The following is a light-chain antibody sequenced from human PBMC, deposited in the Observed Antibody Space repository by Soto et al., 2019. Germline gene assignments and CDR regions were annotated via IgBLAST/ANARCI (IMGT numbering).Light chain of an antibody. Sequence: QSVLTQPPSAYGTPVQRVAISCYGGSSDIGSNPVNWYLHLPGAAPKLLIYRDNQRPSGVPDRFSGSKSGTSASLTISGLHSEDEADYFCSAWDDNIYGPVFGGGTKLTVL. CDR2: RDN. CDR3: SAWDDNIYGPV. J-gene: IGLJ2*01. V-gene: IGLV1-44*01. CDR1: SSDIGSNP.